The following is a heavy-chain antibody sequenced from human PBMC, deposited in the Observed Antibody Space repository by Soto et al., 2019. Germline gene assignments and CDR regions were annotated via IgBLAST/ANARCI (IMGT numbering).Heavy chain of an antibody. J-gene: IGHJ4*02. D-gene: IGHD3-10*02. CDR3: VRLENFASCSVH. CDR2: IYPGDSDT. V-gene: IGHV5-51*01. CDR1: GYSFTSYW. Sequence: RGESLKIPCKGSGYSFTSYWIGWVRQMPGKGLEWMGIIYPGDSDTIYSPSFQGQVTISADKSISTAYLQWSSLKASDTAMYFCVRLENFASCSVHWGQGTLVTVSS.